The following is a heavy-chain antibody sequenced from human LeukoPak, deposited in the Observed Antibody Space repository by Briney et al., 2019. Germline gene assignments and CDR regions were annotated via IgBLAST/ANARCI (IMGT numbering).Heavy chain of an antibody. D-gene: IGHD4-11*01. CDR3: ARWTTTYLDY. CDR1: GYTFTNYY. J-gene: IGHJ4*02. Sequence: EASVRASCKASGYTFTNYYIHWVRQAPGQGLEWMGITDPIGGSTNYAQKFQGRVTMTRDTSTSTVYMELSSLRSEDSAVYYCARWTTTYLDYWGQGTQVTVSS. CDR2: TDPIGGST. V-gene: IGHV1-46*01.